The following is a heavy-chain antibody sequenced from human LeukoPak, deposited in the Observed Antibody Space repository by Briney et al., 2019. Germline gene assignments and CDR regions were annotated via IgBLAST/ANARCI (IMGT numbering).Heavy chain of an antibody. CDR1: GGTFSSYA. J-gene: IGHJ5*02. D-gene: IGHD1-7*01. Sequence: SVKVSCKASGGTFSSYAIGWVRQAPGQGLEWMGGIIPIFGTANYAQKFQGRVTITTDESTSTAYMELSSLRSEDTAVYYCARAGTMTTHNWFDPWGQGTLVTVSS. CDR3: ARAGTMTTHNWFDP. CDR2: IIPIFGTA. V-gene: IGHV1-69*05.